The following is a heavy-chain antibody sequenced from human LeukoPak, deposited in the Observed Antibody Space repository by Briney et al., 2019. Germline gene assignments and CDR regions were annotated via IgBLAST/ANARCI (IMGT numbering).Heavy chain of an antibody. D-gene: IGHD3-10*01. CDR3: ARGGGSYDY. CDR2: IKQDGSEK. V-gene: IGHV3-7*01. Sequence: ETLSLTCAVYGGSSSGYYWSWVRQAPGKGLEWVANIKQDGSEKYYVDSVKGRFTISRDNAKNSLYLQMSSLRAEDTAVYYCARGGGSYDYWGQGTLVTVSS. CDR1: GGSSSGYY. J-gene: IGHJ4*02.